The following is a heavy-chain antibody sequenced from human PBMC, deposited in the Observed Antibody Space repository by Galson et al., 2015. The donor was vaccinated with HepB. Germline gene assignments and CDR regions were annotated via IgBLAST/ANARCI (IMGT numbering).Heavy chain of an antibody. D-gene: IGHD3-10*01. CDR2: ISYPGSKI. V-gene: IGHV3-30*04. CDR1: GFTFSSYA. J-gene: IGHJ4*02. CDR3: ARAHWFGESKPFEY. Sequence: SLSLSCAASGFTFSSYAMQWVRQAPGTGLEWVAVISYPGSKIYYADSVKGRFTISRDNSKNTLYLQMNSLRTEDTAVYYCARAHWFGESKPFEYWGQGTLVTVSS.